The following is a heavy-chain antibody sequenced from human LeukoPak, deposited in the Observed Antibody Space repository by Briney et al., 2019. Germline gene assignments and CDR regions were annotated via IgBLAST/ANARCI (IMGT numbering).Heavy chain of an antibody. V-gene: IGHV4-39*01. J-gene: IGHJ4*02. CDR2: IYYSGCT. Sequence: SETLSLTCTVSGGSISSSSYYWGWIRQPPGKGLEWIGSIYYSGCTYYNPSLKSRVTISVDTSKNQFSLKLSSVTAADTAVYYCARHEGYCSSTSCYRTEFDYWGQGTLVTVSS. CDR1: GGSISSSSYY. CDR3: ARHEGYCSSTSCYRTEFDY. D-gene: IGHD2-2*01.